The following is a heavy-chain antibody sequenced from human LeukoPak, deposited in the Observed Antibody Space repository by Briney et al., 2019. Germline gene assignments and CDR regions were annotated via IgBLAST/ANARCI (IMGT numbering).Heavy chain of an antibody. J-gene: IGHJ5*02. Sequence: SETLPLTCTVSGGSISGFYWTWIRQPAGKGLEWLGRIYSSGSTKYNPSLKSRVTMSIDTSKNQFSLRLSSVTAADTAAYYCARVNYLGFGESDRSLDPWGQGTLVTVSS. CDR3: ARVNYLGFGESDRSLDP. V-gene: IGHV4-4*07. CDR2: IYSSGST. CDR1: GGSISGFY. D-gene: IGHD3-10*01.